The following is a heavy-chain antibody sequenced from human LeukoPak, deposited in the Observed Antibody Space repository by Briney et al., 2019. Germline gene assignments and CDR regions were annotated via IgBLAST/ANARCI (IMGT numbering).Heavy chain of an antibody. V-gene: IGHV1-8*02. CDR1: GYTFTGYY. CDR3: ARGAAKWEPKQQFDY. D-gene: IGHD1-26*01. J-gene: IGHJ4*02. Sequence: ASVKVSCKASGYTFTGYYMHWVRQAPGQRLEWMGWMNPDSGNTGYAQKFQGRVTMTRNTSISTAYMELSSLRSEDTAVYYCARGAAKWEPKQQFDYWGQGTLVTVSS. CDR2: MNPDSGNT.